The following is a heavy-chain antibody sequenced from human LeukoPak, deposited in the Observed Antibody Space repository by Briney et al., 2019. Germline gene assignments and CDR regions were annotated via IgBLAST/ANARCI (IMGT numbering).Heavy chain of an antibody. CDR2: IIPIFGTA. J-gene: IGHJ3*01. Sequence: GASVKVSCTASGGTFSSYAISWVRQAPGQGLEWMGGIIPIFGTANYAQKFQGRVTITADKSTSTAYMELSSLRSEDTAVYYCARDEIAVADLWGQGTMVTVSS. D-gene: IGHD6-19*01. CDR3: ARDEIAVADL. CDR1: GGTFSSYA. V-gene: IGHV1-69*06.